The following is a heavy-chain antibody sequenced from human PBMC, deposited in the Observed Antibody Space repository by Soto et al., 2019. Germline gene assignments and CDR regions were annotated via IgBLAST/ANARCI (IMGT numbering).Heavy chain of an antibody. Sequence: GGSLRLSCAASGFTFSSYAMHWVRQAPGKGLEYVSAISSNGGSTYYANSVKGRFTISRDNSKNTLYLQMGSLRAEDMAVYYCARDVTQQLVSREESYYYYYMDVWGKGTTVTVSS. D-gene: IGHD6-13*01. J-gene: IGHJ6*03. V-gene: IGHV3-64*01. CDR1: GFTFSSYA. CDR2: ISSNGGST. CDR3: ARDVTQQLVSREESYYYYYMDV.